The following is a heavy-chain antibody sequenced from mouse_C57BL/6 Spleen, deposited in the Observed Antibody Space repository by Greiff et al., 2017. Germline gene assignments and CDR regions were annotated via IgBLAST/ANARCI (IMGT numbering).Heavy chain of an antibody. J-gene: IGHJ1*03. CDR3: AREGVYYYGSRGYFDV. CDR2: INPNNGGP. D-gene: IGHD1-1*01. V-gene: IGHV1-18*01. Sequence: DVKLQESGPELVKPGASVKIPCKASGYTFTDYNMDWVKQSHGKSLEWIGDINPNNGGPIYNQKFKGKATLTVDKPSSTAYMALRSLTSEDTAVYYCAREGVYYYGSRGYFDVWGTGTTVTVSS. CDR1: GYTFTDYN.